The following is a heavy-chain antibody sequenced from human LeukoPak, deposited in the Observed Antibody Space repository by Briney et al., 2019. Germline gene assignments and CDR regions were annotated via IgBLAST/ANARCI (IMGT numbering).Heavy chain of an antibody. D-gene: IGHD3-22*01. CDR3: TTDPRNYYDRSGSPGVFDY. Sequence: GRSLRLSCPASGFTFSNAWMSWGRQAPGKGRDWVGRIKSKTDGGTTDYTALMKGRFTISRNASIHTLYLQMNSLKTEDTAVYYCTTDPRNYYDRSGSPGVFDYWGRGTLVTVSS. CDR2: IKSKTDGGTT. V-gene: IGHV3-15*01. CDR1: GFTFSNAW. J-gene: IGHJ4*02.